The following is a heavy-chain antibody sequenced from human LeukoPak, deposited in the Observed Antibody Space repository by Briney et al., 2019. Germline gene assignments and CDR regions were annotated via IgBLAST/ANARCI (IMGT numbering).Heavy chain of an antibody. J-gene: IGHJ4*02. CDR3: ARDLRPSDH. CDR2: INGDGSHI. D-gene: IGHD4-17*01. CDR1: GFTFSDYW. Sequence: GGSLRLSCAASGFTFSDYWIHWVRQAPGKGLVWVSGINGDGSHINYADSVKGRFTVSRDNAKNTVHLQVNSLRAEDTAVYYCARDLRPSDHWGQGTLVTVSS. V-gene: IGHV3-74*01.